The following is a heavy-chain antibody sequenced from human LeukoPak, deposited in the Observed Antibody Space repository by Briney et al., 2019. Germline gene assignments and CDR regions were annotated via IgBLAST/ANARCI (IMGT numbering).Heavy chain of an antibody. CDR1: GFTFSSYS. Sequence: PGGSLRLSCAASGFTFSSYSMNRVRQAPGKGLEWVSYISSSSTIYYADSVKGRFTISRDNAKNSLYLQMNSLRDEDTAVYYCARDIGYCSSTSCYTGFDYWGQGTLVTVSS. CDR3: ARDIGYCSSTSCYTGFDY. D-gene: IGHD2-2*02. V-gene: IGHV3-48*02. J-gene: IGHJ4*02. CDR2: ISSSSTI.